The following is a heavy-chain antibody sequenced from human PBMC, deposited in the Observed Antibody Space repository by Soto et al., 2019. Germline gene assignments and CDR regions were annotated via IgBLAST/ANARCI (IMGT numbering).Heavy chain of an antibody. CDR1: YGSISSHY. J-gene: IGHJ4*02. CDR3: ARHYPIGNNWNYFDY. CDR2: IFYTGST. D-gene: IGHD1-1*01. Sequence: PSQTLSLTCTVSYGSISSHYWGRIRQPPGKGLEWIGYIFYTGSTNYNPSLKSRVTISVDTSKNQFSLKLSSVTAADTAVYYCARHYPIGNNWNYFDYWGQGTLVTVSS. V-gene: IGHV4-59*11.